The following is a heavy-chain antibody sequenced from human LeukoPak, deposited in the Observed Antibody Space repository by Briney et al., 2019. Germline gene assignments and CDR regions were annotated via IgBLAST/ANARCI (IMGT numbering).Heavy chain of an antibody. CDR3: ARDAWGDYDSSGYYKGGDYFDY. Sequence: GGPLRLSCAASGFTVSSNYMSWVRQAPGKGLEWVSVIYSGGSTYYADSVKGRFTISRDNSKNTLYLQMNSLRAEDTAVYYCARDAWGDYDSSGYYKGGDYFDYWGQGTLVTVSS. CDR1: GFTVSSNY. D-gene: IGHD3-22*01. CDR2: IYSGGST. J-gene: IGHJ4*02. V-gene: IGHV3-66*01.